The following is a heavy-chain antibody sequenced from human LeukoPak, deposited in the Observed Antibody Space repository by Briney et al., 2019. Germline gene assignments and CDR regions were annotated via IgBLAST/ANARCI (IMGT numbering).Heavy chain of an antibody. J-gene: IGHJ4*02. CDR3: ARVVGNSFDY. D-gene: IGHD2-15*01. Sequence: GGSLRLSCAASGVXFSSYAISWVRQAPGKGLEWVSGVSGSGGTTYYADSVKGRFTISRDNSKNTLYLQMNSLRAEDTAVYYCARVVGNSFDYWGQGTLVTVSS. CDR1: GVXFSSYA. CDR2: VSGSGGTT. V-gene: IGHV3-23*01.